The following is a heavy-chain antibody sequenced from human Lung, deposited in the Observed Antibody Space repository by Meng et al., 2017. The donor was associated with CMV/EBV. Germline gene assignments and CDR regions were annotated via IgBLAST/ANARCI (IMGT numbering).Heavy chain of an antibody. CDR3: ARDAVVGPNSRSGIGNVDQ. D-gene: IGHD2-15*01. V-gene: IGHV3-30*01. J-gene: IGHJ4*02. CDR2: ISFDGSNK. CDR1: GFSISPYA. Sequence: GGSXRLXCAASGFSISPYAMKWVRQAPGKGLEWVAVISFDGSNKRYADSVKGRFAISRDNSKYTLYLEMNSLRTEDTAVYYCARDAVVGPNSRSGIGNVDQWXQGTXVTVSS.